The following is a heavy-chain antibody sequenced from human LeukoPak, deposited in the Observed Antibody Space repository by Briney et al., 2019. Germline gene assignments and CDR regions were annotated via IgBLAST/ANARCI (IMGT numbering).Heavy chain of an antibody. V-gene: IGHV4-59*01. D-gene: IGHD5-18*01. Sequence: PSETLSLTCTVSGGSISGYYWSWIRQPPGKGLEWIGYIYYSGSADYSPSLKSRVTISVDTSKNQFSLKLNSVTAADTAVYYCAREFRIQTERWFEYWGQGTLVTVSS. J-gene: IGHJ4*02. CDR2: IYYSGSA. CDR3: AREFRIQTERWFEY. CDR1: GGSISGYY.